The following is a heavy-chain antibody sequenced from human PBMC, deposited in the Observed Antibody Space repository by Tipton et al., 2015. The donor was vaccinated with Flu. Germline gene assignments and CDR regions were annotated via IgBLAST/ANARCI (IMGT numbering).Heavy chain of an antibody. J-gene: IGHJ3*02. V-gene: IGHV4-61*01. CDR3: AREYSTDSHYYDNSGDGSFDI. CDR1: GDSISRRSYY. Sequence: TLSLTCTVSGDSISRRSYYWGWIRQSPGKGLEWIGYISDSGNTHYNPSLKSRVTISRDTSRNEVFLKMNSVTAADTATYYCAREYSTDSHYYDNSGDGSFDIWGQGAMVTVSS. D-gene: IGHD3-22*01. CDR2: ISDSGNT.